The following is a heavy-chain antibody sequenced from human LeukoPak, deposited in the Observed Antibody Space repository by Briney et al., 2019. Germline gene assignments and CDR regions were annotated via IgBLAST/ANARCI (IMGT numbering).Heavy chain of an antibody. CDR3: AREDTAARGIDI. Sequence: PSETLSLTCAVYGGSFSGYYWSWIRQPPGKGLEWIGEINHSGSTNYNPSLKSRVTISVDTSKNQFSLKLSSVTAADTAVYYCAREDTAARGIDIWGQGTMVTVSS. J-gene: IGHJ3*02. D-gene: IGHD2-15*01. CDR2: INHSGST. CDR1: GGSFSGYY. V-gene: IGHV4-34*01.